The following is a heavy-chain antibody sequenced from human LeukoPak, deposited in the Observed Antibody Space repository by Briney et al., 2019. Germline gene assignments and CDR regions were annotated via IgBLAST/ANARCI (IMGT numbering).Heavy chain of an antibody. V-gene: IGHV5-51*01. Sequence: GESLKISCKGSGYSFTSYWIGWVRQMPGKGLEWMGIIYPGDSDTRYSPSFQGQVTISADKSISTAYLQWSSLKASDTAMYYCARRAAKGSGSFNHWYFDLWGRGTLVTVSS. J-gene: IGHJ2*01. CDR2: IYPGDSDT. CDR3: ARRAAKGSGSFNHWYFDL. D-gene: IGHD3-10*01. CDR1: GYSFTSYW.